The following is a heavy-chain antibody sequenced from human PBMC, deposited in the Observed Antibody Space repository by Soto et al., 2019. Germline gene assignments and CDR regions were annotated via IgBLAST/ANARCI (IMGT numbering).Heavy chain of an antibody. CDR3: AREGYCSGGSCSDYYYYGMDV. CDR2: MNPNSGNT. J-gene: IGHJ6*02. D-gene: IGHD2-15*01. CDR1: GYTFTSYD. Sequence: QVQLVQSGAEVKKPGASVKVSCKASGYTFTSYDINWVRQATGQGLEWMVWMNPNSGNTGYAQKFQGRVTMTRNTSISTAYMELSRLRSEDTAVYYCAREGYCSGGSCSDYYYYGMDVWGQGTTVTVSS. V-gene: IGHV1-8*01.